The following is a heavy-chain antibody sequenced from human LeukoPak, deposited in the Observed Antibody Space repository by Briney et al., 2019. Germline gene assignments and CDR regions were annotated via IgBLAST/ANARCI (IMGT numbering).Heavy chain of an antibody. V-gene: IGHV3-30*18. Sequence: GGSLRLSCAGSGFIFNSYAMHWVRQTPGKGLEGMAVIANDGRDKRYADSMKGRFTVSRDNSMHMVYLQMNSLRVDDTAVYYCAKDVKIGPADYYFDKWGQGTLATVSS. J-gene: IGHJ4*02. CDR3: AKDVKIGPADYYFDK. CDR1: GFIFNSYA. CDR2: IANDGRDK. D-gene: IGHD2-2*01.